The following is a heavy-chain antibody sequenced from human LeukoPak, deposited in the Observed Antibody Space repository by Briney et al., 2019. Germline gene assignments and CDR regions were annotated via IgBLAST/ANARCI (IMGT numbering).Heavy chain of an antibody. J-gene: IGHJ6*02. CDR3: ARVMTSGSGWYYDDYYYGMDV. CDR1: GGSISSYY. V-gene: IGHV4-59*01. CDR2: IYYSGST. Sequence: SETLPLTCTVSGGSISSYYWSWIRQPPGKGLEWIGYIYYSGSTNYNPSLKSRVTISVDTSKNQFSLKLSSVTAADTAVYYCARVMTSGSGWYYDDYYYGMDVWGQGTTVTVSS. D-gene: IGHD6-19*01.